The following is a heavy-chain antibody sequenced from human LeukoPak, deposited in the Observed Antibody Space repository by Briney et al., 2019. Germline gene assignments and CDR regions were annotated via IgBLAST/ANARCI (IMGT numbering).Heavy chain of an antibody. V-gene: IGHV4-34*01. CDR2: INHRGST. J-gene: IGHJ4*02. CDR3: ARELEY. Sequence: PSETLSLTCAVYGGSFSGYYWSWIRQPPGKGLEWIGEINHRGSTNYNPSLKSRVTISVDTSKNQFSLKLSSVAAADTAVYYCARELEYWGQGTLVTVSS. CDR1: GGSFSGYY. D-gene: IGHD3-3*02.